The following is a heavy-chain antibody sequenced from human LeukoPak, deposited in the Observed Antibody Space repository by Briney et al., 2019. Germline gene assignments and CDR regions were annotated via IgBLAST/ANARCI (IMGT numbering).Heavy chain of an antibody. Sequence: PGGSLRLSCAASGFTFSSYWMHWVRQPPGKGLVWVSRISGDGSSTTYAESVKGRFTISRDNAKNTLYLRMNTLRAEDTAVYYCARELPFDYWGQGTLVTVSS. J-gene: IGHJ4*02. CDR1: GFTFSSYW. V-gene: IGHV3-74*01. CDR2: ISGDGSST. CDR3: ARELPFDY.